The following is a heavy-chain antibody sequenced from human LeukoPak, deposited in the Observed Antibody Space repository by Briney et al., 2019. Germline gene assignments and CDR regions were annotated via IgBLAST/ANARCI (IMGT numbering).Heavy chain of an antibody. J-gene: IGHJ3*01. CDR3: ARLLDYDTSGDPDAFDF. CDR2: MYYSGRN. D-gene: IGHD3-22*01. V-gene: IGHV4-59*08. CDR1: GGSISGSY. Sequence: PSETLSLTCTVSGGSISGSYWSWIRQPPGKGLEWIAFMYYSGRNRYNPSPQNRVTISLNTYMNNLSLQLRSVTAAATAVYYCARLLDYDTSGDPDAFDFWGQGKMVTVSS.